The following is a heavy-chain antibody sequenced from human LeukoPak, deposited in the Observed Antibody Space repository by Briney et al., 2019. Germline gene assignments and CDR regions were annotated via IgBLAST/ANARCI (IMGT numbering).Heavy chain of an antibody. CDR2: FDPEDGET. CDR1: GYTLTELS. D-gene: IGHD3-22*01. V-gene: IGHV1-24*01. J-gene: IGHJ4*02. Sequence: ASVKVSCKVSGYTLTELSMHWVRQAPGKGLEWMGGFDPEDGETIYAQKFQGRVTITADKSTSTAYMELSSLRSEDTAVYYCARDPSRYYYDSSGYYFGYWGQGTLVTVSS. CDR3: ARDPSRYYYDSSGYYFGY.